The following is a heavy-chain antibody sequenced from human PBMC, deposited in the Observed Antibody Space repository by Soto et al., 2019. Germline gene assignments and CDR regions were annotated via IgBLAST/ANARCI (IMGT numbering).Heavy chain of an antibody. CDR2: IGGSGGST. D-gene: IGHD4-17*01. Sequence: EVQLLESGGGLVQPGGSLRLSCAASGFTFSSYAMSWVRQAPGKGLEWVSAIGGSGGSTYYADSVKGRFTISRDNAKNPLYLQMNSLGAEDTDVYYCAKPTPTVTRQLIYYSYGMAVWGQGTTVTVSS. V-gene: IGHV3-23*01. J-gene: IGHJ6*02. CDR3: AKPTPTVTRQLIYYSYGMAV. CDR1: GFTFSSYA.